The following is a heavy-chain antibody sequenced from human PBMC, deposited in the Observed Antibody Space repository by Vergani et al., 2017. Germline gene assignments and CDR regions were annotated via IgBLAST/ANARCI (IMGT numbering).Heavy chain of an antibody. D-gene: IGHD2-15*01. Sequence: QVQLVQSGAEVKKPGSSVKVSCKASGGTFSSYTISWVRQAPGQGLEWMGWINPNSGGTNYAQKFQGRVTMTRDTSISTAYMELSRLRSDDTAVYYCARVVRLGYPTHWGQGTLVTVSS. CDR2: INPNSGGT. J-gene: IGHJ4*02. V-gene: IGHV1-2*02. CDR3: ARVVRLGYPTH. CDR1: GGTFSSYT.